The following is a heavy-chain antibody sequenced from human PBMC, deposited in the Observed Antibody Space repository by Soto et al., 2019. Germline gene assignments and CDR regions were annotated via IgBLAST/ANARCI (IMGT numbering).Heavy chain of an antibody. V-gene: IGHV1-46*01. CDR3: ARSPRPTGTTLYYFDS. Sequence: DSVKVSCKASGYTLTSFYMHWMRQAPGQGLEWMGVIDPSAGSTTYAQKFKGRVRMTRDTFTSTVFMELSSLRSEDTAVYYCARSPRPTGTTLYYFDSWGQRTLVTVSS. D-gene: IGHD1-1*01. J-gene: IGHJ4*02. CDR1: GYTLTSFY. CDR2: IDPSAGST.